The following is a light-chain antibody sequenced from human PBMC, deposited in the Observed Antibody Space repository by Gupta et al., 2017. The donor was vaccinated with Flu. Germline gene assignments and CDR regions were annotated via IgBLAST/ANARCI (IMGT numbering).Light chain of an antibody. CDR2: YAS. CDR3: RQYSNRWPRT. V-gene: IGKV3-15*01. CDR1: QSVSSN. Sequence: IVVTQSPATLSVSPGERATLSCRASQSVSSNLAWYQQKTGQAPRLLIYYASTRATGIPARMISSGSGTAYTLIISSLQSADYSVYYCRQYSNRWPRTFGGGTKVEIK. J-gene: IGKJ4*01.